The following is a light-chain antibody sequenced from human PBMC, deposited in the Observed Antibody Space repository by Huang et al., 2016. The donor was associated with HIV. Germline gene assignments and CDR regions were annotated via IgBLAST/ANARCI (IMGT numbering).Light chain of an antibody. CDR2: GAS. CDR1: KSVSSN. V-gene: IGKV3-15*01. CDR3: QQYNNWPWT. Sequence: EKVMTQSPATLSVSPGERATLSCRARKSVSSNLAWYQQKPGQAPRLLMYGASTRATGIPARFSGSGSGTEFTLTISSLQSEDFAVYYCQQYNNWPWTFGQGTKVEIK. J-gene: IGKJ1*01.